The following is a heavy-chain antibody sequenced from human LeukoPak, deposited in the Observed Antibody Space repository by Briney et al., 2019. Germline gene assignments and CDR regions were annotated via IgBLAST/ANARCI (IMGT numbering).Heavy chain of an antibody. CDR2: ISSSGSII. D-gene: IGHD1-26*01. V-gene: IGHV3-48*03. CDR1: GFTFSSYE. Sequence: GGSLRLSCAASGFTFSSYEMNWVRQAPGKGLEWVSYISSSGSIIYYADSVKGRFTISRDNAKNSLYLQMNSLRAEDTAVYYCAPHGIVGALFDYWGQETLVTVSS. CDR3: APHGIVGALFDY. J-gene: IGHJ4*02.